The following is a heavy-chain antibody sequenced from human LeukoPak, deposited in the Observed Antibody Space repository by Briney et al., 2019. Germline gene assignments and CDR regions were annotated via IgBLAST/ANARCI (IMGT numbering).Heavy chain of an antibody. D-gene: IGHD2-21*02. CDR1: GYTLTSYD. CDR3: ARDPWKVVTSAEDAFDI. V-gene: IGHV1-8*01. J-gene: IGHJ3*02. Sequence: GASVKVSCKASGYTLTSYDINWVRQATGQGLEWMGWMNPNSGNTGYAQKFQGRVTMTRNTSISTAYMELSSLRSEDTAVYYCARDPWKVVTSAEDAFDIWGQGTMVTVSS. CDR2: MNPNSGNT.